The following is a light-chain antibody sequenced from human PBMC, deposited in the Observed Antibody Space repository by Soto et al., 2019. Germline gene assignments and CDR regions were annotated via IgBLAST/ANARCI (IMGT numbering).Light chain of an antibody. V-gene: IGLV1-47*01. CDR2: TND. CDR1: SSNIGSNY. J-gene: IGLJ2*01. CDR3: ATWDDSLSTVV. Sequence: QSVLTQPPSASETPGQRGTISCSGSSSNIGSNYVSWYQYLPGTAPKLLIFTNDQRPSGVPDRFSASKSGTSASLAISGLRSEDEAVYYCATWDDSLSTVVFGGGTKLTVL.